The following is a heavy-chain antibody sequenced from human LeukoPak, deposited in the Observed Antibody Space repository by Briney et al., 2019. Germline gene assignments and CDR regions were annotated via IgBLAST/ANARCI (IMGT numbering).Heavy chain of an antibody. D-gene: IGHD5-24*01. V-gene: IGHV3-30*18. Sequence: GGSLRLSYAASGFTFSSSGMHWVRQAPGKGLEWVAVISYDGSNKYYADSVKGRFTISRDNSKNTLYLQMNSLRAEDTAVYYCAKDRDWYYFDYWGQGTLVTVSS. CDR3: AKDRDWYYFDY. J-gene: IGHJ4*02. CDR1: GFTFSSSG. CDR2: ISYDGSNK.